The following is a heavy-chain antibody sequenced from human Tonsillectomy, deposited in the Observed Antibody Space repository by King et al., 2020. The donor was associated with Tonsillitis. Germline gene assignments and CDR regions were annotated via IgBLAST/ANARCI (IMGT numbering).Heavy chain of an antibody. Sequence: VQLVESGGGVVQPGRSLRLSCAASGFTFSNYGMHWVRQAPGKGLEWGAVISYDGSNKYYADSVKGRFTISRDNSKNTLYLQMNSLRAEDTAVYYCARSAYYFDYWGQGTLVTVSS. CDR2: ISYDGSNK. CDR3: ARSAYYFDY. D-gene: IGHD3-16*01. J-gene: IGHJ4*02. V-gene: IGHV3-33*05. CDR1: GFTFSNYG.